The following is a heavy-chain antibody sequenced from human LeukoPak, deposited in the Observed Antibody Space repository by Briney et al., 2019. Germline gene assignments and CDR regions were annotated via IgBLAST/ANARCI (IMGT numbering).Heavy chain of an antibody. D-gene: IGHD4-17*01. J-gene: IGHJ2*01. CDR2: IYHSGST. CDR1: GGSISSGGYS. CDR3: ARDLGPSYGNWHFDL. Sequence: SETLSLTCAVSGGSISSGGYSWSWIRQPPGKGLEWIGYIYHSGSTYYNPSLKSRVTISVDRSKNQFSLKLSSVTAADTAVYYCARDLGPSYGNWHFDLWGRGTLVTVSS. V-gene: IGHV4-30-2*01.